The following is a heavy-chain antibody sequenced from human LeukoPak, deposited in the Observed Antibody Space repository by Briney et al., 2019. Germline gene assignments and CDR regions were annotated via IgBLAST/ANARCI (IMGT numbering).Heavy chain of an antibody. CDR2: MNPNSGNT. D-gene: IGHD1-7*01. J-gene: IGHJ4*02. Sequence: ASVKVSCKASGYTFTSYDINWVRQATGQGLEWMGWMNPNSGNTGYAQKFQGRVTMTRDTSISTAYMELSRLRSDDTAVYYCARSNWDYALSVYWGQGTLVTVSS. CDR3: ARSNWDYALSVY. CDR1: GYTFTSYD. V-gene: IGHV1-8*01.